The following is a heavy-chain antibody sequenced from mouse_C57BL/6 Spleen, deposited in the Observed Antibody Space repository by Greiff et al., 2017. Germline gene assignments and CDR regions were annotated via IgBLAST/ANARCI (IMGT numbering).Heavy chain of an antibody. CDR1: GFTFSSYG. CDR2: ISSGGSYT. D-gene: IGHD2-4*01. CDR3: TRCDDDPFDY. V-gene: IGHV5-6*01. J-gene: IGHJ2*01. Sequence: EVQLVESGGDLVKPGGSLKLSCEASGFTFSSYGMSWVRQTPDKRLEWVATISSGGSYTYYPDNVKGRVTISRDNAKNTLYWQMSSLKSEDTAMYYCTRCDDDPFDYWGQGTTLTVSS.